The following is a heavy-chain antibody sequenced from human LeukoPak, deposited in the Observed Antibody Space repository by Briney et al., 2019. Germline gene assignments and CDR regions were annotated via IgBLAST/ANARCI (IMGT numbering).Heavy chain of an antibody. CDR3: AITLAKYYYYYMDV. J-gene: IGHJ6*03. CDR1: GYTFTSYG. D-gene: IGHD6-6*01. CDR2: ISAYNGNT. Sequence: ASVKVSCQASGYTFTSYGISWLRQAPGQGLEWMGWISAYNGNTNYAQKLQGRVTMTTDTSTSTAYMELRSLRSDDTAVYYCAITLAKYYYYYMDVWGKGTTVTVSS. V-gene: IGHV1-18*01.